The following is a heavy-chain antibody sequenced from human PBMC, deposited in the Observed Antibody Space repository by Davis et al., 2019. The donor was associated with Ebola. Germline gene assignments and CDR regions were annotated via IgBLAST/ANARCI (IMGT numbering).Heavy chain of an antibody. V-gene: IGHV1-18*01. Sequence: SVKVSCKASGYTFTSYGISWLRQAPGQGLEWMGWISAYNGNTNYAQKLQGRVTLTTDASTSTASMELRSLRSDDTAVYYCARDDKGGRWSWFDPWGQGTLVTVSS. D-gene: IGHD4-23*01. CDR1: GYTFTSYG. J-gene: IGHJ5*02. CDR3: ARDDKGGRWSWFDP. CDR2: ISAYNGNT.